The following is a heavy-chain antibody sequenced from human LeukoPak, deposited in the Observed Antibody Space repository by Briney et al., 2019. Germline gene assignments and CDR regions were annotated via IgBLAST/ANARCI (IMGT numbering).Heavy chain of an antibody. D-gene: IGHD2-15*01. CDR1: GYTFTSYG. CDR2: ISAYNGNT. CDR3: ARACSGGSCYLLGYYYYGMDV. Sequence: GASVNVSCKASGYTFTSYGISWVRQAPGQGLEWTGWISAYNGNTNYAQKLQGRVTMTTDTSTSTAYMELRSLRSDDTAVYYCARACSGGSCYLLGYYYYGMDVWGQGTTVTVSS. J-gene: IGHJ6*02. V-gene: IGHV1-18*01.